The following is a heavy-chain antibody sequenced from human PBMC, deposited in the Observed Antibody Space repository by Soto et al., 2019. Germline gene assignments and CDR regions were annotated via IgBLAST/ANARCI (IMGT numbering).Heavy chain of an antibody. Sequence: QVQLVESGGGVVQPGRSLRLSCAASGFTFSSYGMHWVRQAPGKGLEWVAVISYDGSNKYYADSVKGRFTISRDNSKNTRYLKMNSLRAEDTAVYYCAKDHSSSGAESANYYAYGMGVWGQGATVTVSS. V-gene: IGHV3-30*18. D-gene: IGHD3-22*01. J-gene: IGHJ6*02. CDR3: AKDHSSSGAESANYYAYGMGV. CDR1: GFTFSSYG. CDR2: ISYDGSNK.